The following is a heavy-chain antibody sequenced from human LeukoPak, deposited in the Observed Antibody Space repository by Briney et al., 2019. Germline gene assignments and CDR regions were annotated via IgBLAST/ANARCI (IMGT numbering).Heavy chain of an antibody. J-gene: IGHJ4*02. V-gene: IGHV3-30*18. CDR1: GFTFSSYG. D-gene: IGHD4-17*01. CDR3: VKDDYGDNDLDY. Sequence: PGGSLRLSCAASGFTFSSYGMLWVRQAPGKGLEWVAVISYDGSNKYYADSVKGRFTISRDHSKNTLYLQMNIRRADDTAVYYCVKDDYGDNDLDYWGQGTLVTVSS. CDR2: ISYDGSNK.